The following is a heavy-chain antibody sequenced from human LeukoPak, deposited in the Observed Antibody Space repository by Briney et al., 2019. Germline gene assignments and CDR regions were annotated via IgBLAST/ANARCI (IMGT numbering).Heavy chain of an antibody. D-gene: IGHD2-15*01. J-gene: IGHJ4*02. CDR2: INQSGST. CDR3: ATSYIGGFGKPDY. V-gene: IGHV4-34*01. Sequence: SETLSLTCAVYGGSFSVHYWSWIRQPPGKGLEWIGEINQSGSTTYNPSLKSRVTASVDTSKNQFSLKLSSVTAADTAVYYCATSYIGGFGKPDYWGQGTLVTVSS. CDR1: GGSFSVHY.